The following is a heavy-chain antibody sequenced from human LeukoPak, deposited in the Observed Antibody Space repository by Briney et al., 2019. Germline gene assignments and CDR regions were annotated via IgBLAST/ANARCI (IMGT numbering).Heavy chain of an antibody. CDR2: TNTNTGNP. Sequence: ASVKVSCKASGYTFTSYAMNWVRQAPGQGLEWMGWTNTNTGNPTYAQGFTGRFVFSLDTSVSTAYLQISSLKAEDTAVYYCARSPPYVWGSYRSPDPVYFDYWGQGTLVTVSS. J-gene: IGHJ4*02. V-gene: IGHV7-4-1*02. D-gene: IGHD3-16*02. CDR3: ARSPPYVWGSYRSPDPVYFDY. CDR1: GYTFTSYA.